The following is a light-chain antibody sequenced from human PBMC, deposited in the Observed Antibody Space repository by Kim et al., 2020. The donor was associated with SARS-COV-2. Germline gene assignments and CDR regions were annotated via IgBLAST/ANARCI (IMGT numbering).Light chain of an antibody. Sequence: QSALTQPASVSGSPGQSITISCTGTSRDVGGYNYVSWYQQHPGKAPKLMIYDVSKRPSGVSNRFSGSKSGNTASLTISGLQAEDEADYYCSSYTSSSTPYVFGTGTKVTVL. J-gene: IGLJ1*01. CDR2: DVS. CDR1: SRDVGGYNY. CDR3: SSYTSSSTPYV. V-gene: IGLV2-14*01.